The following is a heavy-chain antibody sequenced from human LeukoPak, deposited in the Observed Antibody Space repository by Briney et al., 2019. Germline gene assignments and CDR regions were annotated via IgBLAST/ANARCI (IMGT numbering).Heavy chain of an antibody. CDR3: ARAVVTTLRPYFDY. CDR2: IYYSGST. V-gene: IGHV4-39*01. D-gene: IGHD4-23*01. CDR1: GGSISSSSYY. J-gene: IGHJ4*02. Sequence: PSETLSLTCTVSGGSISSSSYYWGWIRQPPGKGLECNGSIYYSGSTYYNPSLKSRVTISVDTSKNQFSLKLSSVTAADTAVYYCARAVVTTLRPYFDYWGQGTLVTVSS.